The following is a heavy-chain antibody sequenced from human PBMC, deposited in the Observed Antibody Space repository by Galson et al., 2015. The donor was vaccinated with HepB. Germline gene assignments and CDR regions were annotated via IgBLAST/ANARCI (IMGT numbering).Heavy chain of an antibody. J-gene: IGHJ4*02. CDR3: AHSRGGDYEGRPLDY. D-gene: IGHD4-17*01. CDR2: IYWDDDK. Sequence: PALVKPTQTLTLTCTFSGFSLSTSGVGVGWTRQPPGKALEWLALIYWDDDKRYSPSLKSRLTITKDTSKNQVVLTMTNMDPVDTATYYCAHSRGGDYEGRPLDYWGQGTLVTVSS. CDR1: GFSLSTSGVG. V-gene: IGHV2-5*02.